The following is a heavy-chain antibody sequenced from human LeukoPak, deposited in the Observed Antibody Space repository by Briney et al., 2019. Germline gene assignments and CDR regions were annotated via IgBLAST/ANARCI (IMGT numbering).Heavy chain of an antibody. CDR2: IPRNGGST. J-gene: IGHJ6*03. Sequence: GGSLRLSCAASGFTFSDYVMIWVRQAPGKGLEWVSSIPRNGGSTYYADSVKGRFTISRDNSKNTLYVQMNSLRVDDTAVYYCAKAPRFGDHAAEYFYYYMDVWGKGTTVTVSS. CDR1: GFTFSDYV. D-gene: IGHD3-16*01. V-gene: IGHV3-23*01. CDR3: AKAPRFGDHAAEYFYYYMDV.